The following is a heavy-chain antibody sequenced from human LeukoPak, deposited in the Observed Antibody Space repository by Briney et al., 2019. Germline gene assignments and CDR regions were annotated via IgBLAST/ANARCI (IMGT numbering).Heavy chain of an antibody. D-gene: IGHD3-22*01. J-gene: IGHJ4*02. Sequence: GGSLRLSCAASGFTFSSYAMSWVRQAPGKGLEWVSAISGSGGSTYYADSVKGRFTISRDNSKNTLYLQMNSLRAEDTAVYYCDLDYYDSSGYPPGGCWGQGTLVTVSS. CDR3: DLDYYDSSGYPPGGC. CDR1: GFTFSSYA. CDR2: ISGSGGST. V-gene: IGHV3-23*01.